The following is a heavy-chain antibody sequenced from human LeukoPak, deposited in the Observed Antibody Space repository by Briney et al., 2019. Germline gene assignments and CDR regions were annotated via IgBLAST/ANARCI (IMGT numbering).Heavy chain of an antibody. CDR3: ASLGQQGNMDV. V-gene: IGHV4-38-2*02. D-gene: IGHD6-13*01. J-gene: IGHJ6*03. CDR2: IYHSGST. Sequence: SETLSLTCTVSGYSISSGYYWGWIRQPPGKGLEWIGSIYHSGSTYYNPSLKSRVTISVDTSKNQFSLKLSSVTAADTAVCYCASLGQQGNMDVWGKGTTVTVSS. CDR1: GYSISSGYY.